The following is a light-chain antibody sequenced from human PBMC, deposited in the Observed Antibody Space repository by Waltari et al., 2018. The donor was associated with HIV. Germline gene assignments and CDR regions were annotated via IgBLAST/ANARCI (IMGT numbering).Light chain of an antibody. CDR3: AAWDDSLSPHVV. CDR2: SDT. J-gene: IGLJ2*01. Sequence: QSVLTQPPSASGTPGQRVTIACSGRRSNIGSNYVYWYQHLPGTTPKLLIYSDTQRPSSVPDRFSGSKSGTSASLAISGLRSEDEADYYCAAWDDSLSPHVVFGAGTKLTVL. V-gene: IGLV1-47*02. CDR1: RSNIGSNY.